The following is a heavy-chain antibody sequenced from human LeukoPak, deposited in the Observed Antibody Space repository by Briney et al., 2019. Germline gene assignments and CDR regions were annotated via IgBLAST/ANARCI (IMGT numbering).Heavy chain of an antibody. J-gene: IGHJ4*02. CDR3: AKDRFYDILTAYPDY. CDR2: ISGSSGRT. D-gene: IGHD3-9*01. Sequence: GGSLRLSCAASGFTLSSFGMGWVRQAPGKGLEWVSAISGSSGRTYYADAVKGRFTVSRDISKNTVSLQMNRLRADDTAMYHCAKDRFYDILTAYPDYWGQGTLVTVSS. CDR1: GFTLSSFG. V-gene: IGHV3-23*01.